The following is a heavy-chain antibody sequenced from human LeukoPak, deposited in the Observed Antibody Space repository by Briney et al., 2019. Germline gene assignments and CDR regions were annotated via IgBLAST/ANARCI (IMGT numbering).Heavy chain of an antibody. V-gene: IGHV3-33*01. CDR1: GFIFSSFG. Sequence: TGGSPRLSCAASGFIFSSFGMHWVRQAPGKGLEWVAVIWHDGSYKYYLDSVKGRFTISRDNAKNTLYLQMNNLRVEDTAVYYCARVGDYENSGSQPFDYWGQGTLVTVSS. CDR3: ARVGDYENSGSQPFDY. CDR2: IWHDGSYK. D-gene: IGHD3-22*01. J-gene: IGHJ4*02.